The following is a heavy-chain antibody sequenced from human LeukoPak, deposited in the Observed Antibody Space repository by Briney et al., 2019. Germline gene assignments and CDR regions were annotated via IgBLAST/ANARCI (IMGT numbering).Heavy chain of an antibody. CDR3: ARGLRSKYCSSTSCRNNNWFDP. V-gene: IGHV1-8*01. D-gene: IGHD2-2*01. J-gene: IGHJ5*02. CDR2: MNPNSGNT. CDR1: GYTFTSYD. Sequence: ASVKVSCKASGYTFTSYDINWVRQATGQGLEWMGWMNPNSGNTGYAQKFQGRVTMTRDTSISTAYMELSSLRSEDTAVYYCARGLRSKYCSSTSCRNNNWFDPWGQGTLVTVSS.